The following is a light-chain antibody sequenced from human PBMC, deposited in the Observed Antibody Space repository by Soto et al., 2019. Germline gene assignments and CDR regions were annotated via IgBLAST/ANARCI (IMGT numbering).Light chain of an antibody. CDR1: SSYVGGYKY. Sequence: QSALTQPASVSGSPGKSITITCTGTSSYVGGYKYVSWYQQHPGKAPKLLIYVVSNRPSGVSNRFSGSKAGNTASLTISGLRAEDEADYYCSSYTTTSTYLFGTGTKLTVL. V-gene: IGLV2-14*01. CDR3: SSYTTTSTYL. J-gene: IGLJ1*01. CDR2: VVS.